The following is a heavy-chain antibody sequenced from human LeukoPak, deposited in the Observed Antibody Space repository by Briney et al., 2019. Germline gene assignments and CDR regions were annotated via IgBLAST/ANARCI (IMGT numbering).Heavy chain of an antibody. Sequence: GESLKISCQGSGYSFTSYWIGWVRQMPGKGLEWMGIIYPGDSDTRYSPSFQGQVTISADKSISTAYLQWSSLKASDTAMYYCARPLCSSTSCYFFGGFDPWGQGTLVTVSS. CDR2: IYPGDSDT. CDR3: ARPLCSSTSCYFFGGFDP. CDR1: GYSFTSYW. D-gene: IGHD2-2*01. J-gene: IGHJ5*02. V-gene: IGHV5-51*01.